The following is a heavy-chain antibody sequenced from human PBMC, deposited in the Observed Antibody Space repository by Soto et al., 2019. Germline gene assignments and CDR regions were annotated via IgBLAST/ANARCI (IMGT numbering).Heavy chain of an antibody. CDR3: ARGGIFSNYYDSSGYYPDAFDI. CDR1: GFTFGSYI. CDR2: ISSSSSYI. J-gene: IGHJ3*02. Sequence: PGGSLRLSCAASGFTFGSYIMNWVRQAPGKGLEWVSSISSSSSYIYYADSVKGRFTISRDNAKNSLYLQMNSLRAEDTAVYYCARGGIFSNYYDSSGYYPDAFDIWGQGTMVTVSS. D-gene: IGHD3-22*01. V-gene: IGHV3-21*01.